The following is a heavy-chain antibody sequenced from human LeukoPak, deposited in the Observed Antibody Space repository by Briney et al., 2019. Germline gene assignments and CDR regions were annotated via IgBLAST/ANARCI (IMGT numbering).Heavy chain of an antibody. CDR2: IIPIFGTA. D-gene: IGHD2-15*01. CDR3: ARDRGGSGFDI. J-gene: IGHJ3*02. V-gene: IGHV1-69*06. Sequence: SVKVSCKASGGTFSSYAISWVRQAPGQGLEWMGGIIPIFGTANYAQKFQGRVTITADKSTSTAYMELSRLRSDDTAVYYCARDRGGSGFDIWGQGTMVTVSS. CDR1: GGTFSSYA.